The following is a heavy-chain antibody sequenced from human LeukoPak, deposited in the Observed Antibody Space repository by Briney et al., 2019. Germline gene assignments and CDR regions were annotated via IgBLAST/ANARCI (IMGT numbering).Heavy chain of an antibody. V-gene: IGHV1-46*01. D-gene: IGHD2/OR15-2a*01. Sequence: ASVKVSCKASGYTFTSYYTHWVRQAPGQGLEWMGIINPSGGSTSYAQKFQGRVTMTRDMSTSTVYMELSSLRSEDTAVYYCARVSPSSRDAFDIWGQGTMVTVSS. CDR1: GYTFTSYY. CDR2: INPSGGST. J-gene: IGHJ3*02. CDR3: ARVSPSSRDAFDI.